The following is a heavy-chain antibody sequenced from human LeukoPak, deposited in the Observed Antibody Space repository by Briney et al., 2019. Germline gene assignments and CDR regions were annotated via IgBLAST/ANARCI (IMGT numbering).Heavy chain of an antibody. D-gene: IGHD6-19*01. J-gene: IGHJ4*02. V-gene: IGHV4-31*03. Sequence: SETLSLTCTVSGGSISSGGYYWSWIRQHPGKGLEWIGYIYYSGSTYYNPSLKSRVTISVDTSKNQFSLKLSSVTAADTAVYYCARGVLVRGIAVAGTEDWGQGTLVTVSS. CDR1: GGSISSGGYY. CDR2: IYYSGST. CDR3: ARGVLVRGIAVAGTED.